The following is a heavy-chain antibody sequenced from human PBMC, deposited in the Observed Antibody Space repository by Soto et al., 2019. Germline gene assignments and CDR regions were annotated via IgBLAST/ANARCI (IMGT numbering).Heavy chain of an antibody. CDR2: IYSSGNA. J-gene: IGHJ3*01. CDR1: GDSISGYY. CDR3: ARGDVFDL. Sequence: QVQLQESGPGLVKPSETVSLICTVSGDSISGYYWSWIRQPARKGLEWIGRIYSSGNANYNPSLKGRVSMSVDMAKNQFSLKVTSVTAADTAMYYCARGDVFDLWRKGTKVTVSS. V-gene: IGHV4-4*07.